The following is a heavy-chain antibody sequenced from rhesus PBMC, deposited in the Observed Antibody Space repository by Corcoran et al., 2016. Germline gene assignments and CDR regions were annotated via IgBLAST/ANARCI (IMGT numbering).Heavy chain of an antibody. CDR1: GGPISERYH. V-gene: IGHV4-106*01. CDR3: ASTKGGSGVVFDY. Sequence: QVQLQESGPGRVKPSETLSLTGHVPGGPISERYHWNWLRKPPGKGLEWMGRIYGSGGSTNYNPSLKTRVTISKDTSKNQFSLKLTSVTAADTAVYYCASTKGGSGVVFDYWGQGVLVTVSS. J-gene: IGHJ4*01. D-gene: IGHD6-25*01. CDR2: IYGSGGST.